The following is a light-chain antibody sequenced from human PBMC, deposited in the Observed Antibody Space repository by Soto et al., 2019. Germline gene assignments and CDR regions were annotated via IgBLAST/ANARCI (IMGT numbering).Light chain of an antibody. CDR2: GAS. CDR1: QSVSDN. Sequence: EIVMTQSPATLSVSPGERATLSCRASQSVSDNLAWYQQKPGQAPRLLIYGASTRATGIPARFSGSGSGTEFTLTISSLQSEDFAVYYCQQSNKWPYTLGQGTKLAIK. CDR3: QQSNKWPYT. J-gene: IGKJ2*01. V-gene: IGKV3-15*01.